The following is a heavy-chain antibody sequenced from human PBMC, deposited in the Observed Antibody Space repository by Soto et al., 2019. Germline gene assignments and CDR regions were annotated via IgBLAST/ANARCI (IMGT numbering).Heavy chain of an antibody. Sequence: TLSHTCRVSGVSISSGDYYWSWIRQPPGKGLEWIGYIYYSGSTYYNPSLKSRVTISVDTSKNQFSLKLSSVTAADTAVYYCARDRRYWYYYDSRSAFDIWGQGTMVTVSS. CDR3: ARDRRYWYYYDSRSAFDI. CDR1: GVSISSGDYY. V-gene: IGHV4-30-4*01. D-gene: IGHD3-22*01. CDR2: IYYSGST. J-gene: IGHJ3*02.